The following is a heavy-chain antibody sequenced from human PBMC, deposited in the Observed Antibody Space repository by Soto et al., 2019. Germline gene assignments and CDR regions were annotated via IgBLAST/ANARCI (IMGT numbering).Heavy chain of an antibody. V-gene: IGHV1-18*04. CDR3: ARVYYDSSGYPNWFDP. Sequence: ASVKVSCKASGYTFTSYGISWVRQAPGQGLEWMGWISAYNSNTNYAQKLQGRVTMTTDTSTSTAYMELRSLRSDDTAVYYCARVYYDSSGYPNWFDPWGQGTLVTVSS. J-gene: IGHJ5*02. D-gene: IGHD3-22*01. CDR2: ISAYNSNT. CDR1: GYTFTSYG.